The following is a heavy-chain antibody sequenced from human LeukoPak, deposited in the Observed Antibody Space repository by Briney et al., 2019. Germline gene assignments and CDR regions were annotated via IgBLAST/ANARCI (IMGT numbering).Heavy chain of an antibody. V-gene: IGHV3-74*01. CDR2: MNSDGSDR. Sequence: GGSLRLSCAVSGFTFSSYWMHWVRQGPGKGLVRVSRMNSDGSDRDYADSVKGRFTISRDNAKNTLYLQMDSLRAEDTAVYFCARGYATRGRDNSVGFDYWGQGALVTVSS. CDR1: GFTFSSYW. CDR3: ARGYATRGRDNSVGFDY. D-gene: IGHD3-16*01. J-gene: IGHJ4*02.